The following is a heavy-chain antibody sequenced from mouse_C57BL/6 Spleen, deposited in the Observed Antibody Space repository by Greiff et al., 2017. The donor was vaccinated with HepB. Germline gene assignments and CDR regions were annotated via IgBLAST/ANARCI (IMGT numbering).Heavy chain of an antibody. CDR2: IYPGDGDT. V-gene: IGHV1-80*01. D-gene: IGHD1-1*01. CDR1: GYAFSSYW. J-gene: IGHJ2*01. Sequence: QVQLKQSGAELVKPGASVKISCKASGYAFSSYWMNWVKQRPGKGLEWIGQIYPGDGDTNYNGKFKGKATLTADKSSSTAYMQLSSLTSEDSAVYFCARWGYGSSYFDYWGQGTTLTVSS. CDR3: ARWGYGSSYFDY.